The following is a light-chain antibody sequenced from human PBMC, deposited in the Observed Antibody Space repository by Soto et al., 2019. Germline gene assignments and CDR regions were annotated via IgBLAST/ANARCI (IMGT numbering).Light chain of an antibody. V-gene: IGKV3-15*01. J-gene: IGKJ1*01. CDR3: QHFNSWPLL. CDR2: GAS. CDR1: QNVNNR. Sequence: EIVMTQSPAMLSVSPGERATLSCRASQNVNNRLAWYQQKAGQPPRLLIYGASTRATGIPARFSGSGSGTEFPLTISSLQSEDFAVYYCQHFNSWPLLFGQGTKVDNK.